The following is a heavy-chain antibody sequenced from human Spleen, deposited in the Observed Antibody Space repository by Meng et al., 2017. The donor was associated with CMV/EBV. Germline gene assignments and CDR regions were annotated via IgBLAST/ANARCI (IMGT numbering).Heavy chain of an antibody. D-gene: IGHD2-2*01. CDR3: AKVVPAAVRNWFDP. CDR1: EFTFSSYW. Sequence: GESLKISCAASEFTFSSYWMHWVRQAPGKGLMWVSRINSDGSGTTYADSVKGRFTISRDNAKNTLYLQMNSLRAEDTAVYYCAKVVPAAVRNWFDPWGQGTLVTVSS. J-gene: IGHJ5*02. CDR2: INSDGSGT. V-gene: IGHV3-74*01.